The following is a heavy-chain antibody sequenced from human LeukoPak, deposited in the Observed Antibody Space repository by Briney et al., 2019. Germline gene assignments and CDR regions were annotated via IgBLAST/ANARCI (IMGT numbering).Heavy chain of an antibody. CDR3: ARDGNSGYDLTYYYGMDV. D-gene: IGHD5-12*01. J-gene: IGHJ6*02. V-gene: IGHV3-21*01. CDR1: GFTFSSYS. CDR2: ISSSSSYI. Sequence: GGSLRLSCAASGFTFSSYSMNWVRQAPGKGLEWVSSISSSSSYIYYADSVKGRFTISRDNAKNSLYLQMNSLRAEDTAVYYCARDGNSGYDLTYYYGMDVWGQGTTVTVSS.